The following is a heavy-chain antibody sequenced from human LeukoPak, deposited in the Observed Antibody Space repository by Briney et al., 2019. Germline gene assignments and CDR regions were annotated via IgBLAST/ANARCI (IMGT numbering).Heavy chain of an antibody. Sequence: GGSLRLSCAASGFTFSGYGMHWVRQAPGKGLEWVAVISYDGSNKYYADSVKGRFTISRDNSKNTLYLQMNSLRAEDTAVYYCAKDLSGIAVAGTPLGDYWGQGTLVTVSS. J-gene: IGHJ4*02. CDR2: ISYDGSNK. CDR1: GFTFSGYG. D-gene: IGHD6-19*01. V-gene: IGHV3-30*18. CDR3: AKDLSGIAVAGTPLGDY.